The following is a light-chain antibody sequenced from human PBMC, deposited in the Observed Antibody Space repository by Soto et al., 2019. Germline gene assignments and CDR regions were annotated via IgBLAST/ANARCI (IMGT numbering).Light chain of an antibody. CDR3: QSYDSSLSGYV. CDR2: GNS. J-gene: IGLJ1*01. Sequence: QSVLTQPPSVSGAPVQRVTISCTGSSSNIGAGYDVQWYQQLPGTATKLLIYGNSNRPSGVPDRFSGSKSGTSASLAITGLQAEDEADYYCQSYDSSLSGYVFGTGTKLTVL. CDR1: SSNIGAGYD. V-gene: IGLV1-40*01.